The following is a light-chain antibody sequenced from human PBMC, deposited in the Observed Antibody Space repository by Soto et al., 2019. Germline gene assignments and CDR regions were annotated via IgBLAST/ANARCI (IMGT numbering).Light chain of an antibody. CDR2: WAS. J-gene: IGKJ4*01. CDR3: QQYYDLLT. Sequence: DILMTQSPDSLAVSLGERATINCRSSQSVLYSSNNKDTIAWYQQKPGQPPRLLIYWASTRESGVPDRFSGSGSGRDFTLTISSLQAEDVAVYYCQQYYDLLTFGGGTKVEIK. CDR1: QSVLYSSNNKDT. V-gene: IGKV4-1*01.